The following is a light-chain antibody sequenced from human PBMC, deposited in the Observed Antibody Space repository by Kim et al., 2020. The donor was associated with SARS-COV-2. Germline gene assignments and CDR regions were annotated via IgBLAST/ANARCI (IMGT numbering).Light chain of an antibody. Sequence: ALGQTVRIKCQGDSLRTYYASWYQQKPGPAHILVIYGKNNRPSGIPDRFSGSRYGNTASLTVTGAQAVDEADYYCNSRDNSGDHVVFGGGTQLTVL. CDR2: GKN. CDR1: SLRTYY. V-gene: IGLV3-19*01. J-gene: IGLJ3*02. CDR3: NSRDNSGDHVV.